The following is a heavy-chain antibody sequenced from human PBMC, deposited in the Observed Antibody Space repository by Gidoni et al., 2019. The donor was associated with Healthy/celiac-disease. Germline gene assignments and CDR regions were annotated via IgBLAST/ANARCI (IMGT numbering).Heavy chain of an antibody. V-gene: IGHV3-15*01. CDR3: TTDPWELRYFDY. Sequence: EVQLVESGGGLVKPGGSLRLSCADSGFTFSNAWMSWVRQAPGKGLEWVGRIKSKTDGGTTDYAAPVKGRFTISRDDSKNTLYLQMNSLKTEDTAVYYCTTDPWELRYFDYWGQGTLVTVSS. J-gene: IGHJ4*02. CDR2: IKSKTDGGTT. CDR1: GFTFSNAW. D-gene: IGHD1-26*01.